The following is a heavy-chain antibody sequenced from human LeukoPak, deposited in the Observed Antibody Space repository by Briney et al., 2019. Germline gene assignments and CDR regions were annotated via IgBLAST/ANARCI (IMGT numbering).Heavy chain of an antibody. CDR2: INHSGST. J-gene: IGHJ6*02. CDR3: ARAHARGYSYGYSGYYYYGMDV. V-gene: IGHV4-34*01. CDR1: GGSFSGYY. Sequence: SETLSLTCAVYGGSFSGYYWSWIRQPPGKGLEWIGEINHSGSTNYNPSLKSRVTISVDTSKNQFSLKLSSVTAADTAVYYCARAHARGYSYGYSGYYYYGMDVWGQGTTVTVSS. D-gene: IGHD5-18*01.